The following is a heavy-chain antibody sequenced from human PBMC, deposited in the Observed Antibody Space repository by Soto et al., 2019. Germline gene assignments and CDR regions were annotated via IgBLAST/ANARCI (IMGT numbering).Heavy chain of an antibody. J-gene: IGHJ5*02. CDR3: ARVSIGYCSSTSCPNWFDP. V-gene: IGHV1-18*01. CDR2: ISAYNGNT. CDR1: GYTFTSYG. D-gene: IGHD2-2*01. Sequence: ASVKVSCKASGYTFTSYGISWVRQAPGQGLEWMGWISAYNGNTNYAQKLQGRVTMTTDTSTSTAYMELRSLRSDDTAVYYCARVSIGYCSSTSCPNWFDPWGQGTLVTVSS.